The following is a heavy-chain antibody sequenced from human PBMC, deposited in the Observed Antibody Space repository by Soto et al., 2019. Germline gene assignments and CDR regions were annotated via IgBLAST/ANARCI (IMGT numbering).Heavy chain of an antibody. D-gene: IGHD3-3*01. J-gene: IGHJ6*03. CDR1: GFTFSSYT. Sequence: GGSLRLSCAASGFTFSSYTMNWVRQAPGKGLEWVSYISGSSSTIYYADSVKGRFTISRDNAKNSLYLQMNSLRAGDTAVYYCARDPRYDPDYYYMDVWGKGTTVTVSS. CDR2: ISGSSSTI. V-gene: IGHV3-48*01. CDR3: ARDPRYDPDYYYMDV.